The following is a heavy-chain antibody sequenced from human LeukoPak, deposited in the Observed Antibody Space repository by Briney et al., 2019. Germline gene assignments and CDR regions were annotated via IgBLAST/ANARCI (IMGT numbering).Heavy chain of an antibody. J-gene: IGHJ4*02. CDR2: IIPILGIA. CDR1: GGTFISYT. D-gene: IGHD5-24*01. V-gene: IGHV1-69*04. Sequence: SVTVSFKASGGTFISYTISWVRQAPGQGLEWMGRIIPILGIANYAQKFQGRVTITADKSTSTAYMELSSLRSEDTAVYYCARDRGWLQFDYWGQGTLVTVSS. CDR3: ARDRGWLQFDY.